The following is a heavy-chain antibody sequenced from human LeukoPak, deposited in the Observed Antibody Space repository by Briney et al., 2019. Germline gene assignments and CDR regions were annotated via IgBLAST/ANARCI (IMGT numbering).Heavy chain of an antibody. CDR2: ISTYDDNI. V-gene: IGHV1-18*01. D-gene: IGHD6-13*01. CDR1: GYTFTTYG. J-gene: IGHJ4*02. Sequence: ASVKVSCKASGYTFTTYGLSWVRQAPGQGLEWLGWISTYDDNIKYAQSLQGRLTLTIDTSTSTAYMELSSLRSEDTAVYYCARGPQNSSSWYTLGYWGQGTLVTVSS. CDR3: ARGPQNSSSWYTLGY.